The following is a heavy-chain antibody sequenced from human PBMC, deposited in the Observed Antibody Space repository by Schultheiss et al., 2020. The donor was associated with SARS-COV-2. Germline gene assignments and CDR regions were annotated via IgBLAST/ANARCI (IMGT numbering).Heavy chain of an antibody. Sequence: SETLSLTCTVSGGSISSGDYYWSWIRQPPGKGLEWIGEINHSGSTNYNPSLKSRVTISVDTSKNQFSLKLSSVTAADTAVYYCAREAVTMEFEYWGQGTLVTVSS. CDR1: GGSISSGDYY. D-gene: IGHD4-17*01. V-gene: IGHV4-39*02. CDR2: INHSGST. J-gene: IGHJ4*02. CDR3: AREAVTMEFEY.